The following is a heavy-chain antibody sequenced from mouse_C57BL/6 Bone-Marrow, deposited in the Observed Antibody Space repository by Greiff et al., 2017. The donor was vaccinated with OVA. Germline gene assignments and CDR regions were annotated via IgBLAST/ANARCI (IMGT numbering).Heavy chain of an antibody. V-gene: IGHV14-4*01. J-gene: IGHJ2*01. CDR3: TKVVATDFDY. Sequence: VQLKESGAELVRPGASVKLSCTASGFNIKDDYMHWVKQRPEQGLAWIGWIDPENGDTEYASKFQGKATITADTSSNTAYLQLSSLTSEDTAVYYCTKVVATDFDYWGQGTTLTVSS. CDR1: GFNIKDDY. D-gene: IGHD1-1*01. CDR2: IDPENGDT.